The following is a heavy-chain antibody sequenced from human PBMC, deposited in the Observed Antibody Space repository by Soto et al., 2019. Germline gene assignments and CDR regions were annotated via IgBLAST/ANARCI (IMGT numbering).Heavy chain of an antibody. V-gene: IGHV3-23*01. D-gene: IGHD1-26*01. J-gene: IGHJ4*02. CDR3: AKDNSGSSTEDY. CDR2: ISGSGGST. CDR1: GFTFSSYA. Sequence: SCAASGFTFSSYAMSWVRQAPGKGLEWVSAISGSGGSTYYADSVKGRFTISRDNSKNTLYLQMNSLRAEDTAVYYCAKDNSGSSTEDYWGQGTLVTVSS.